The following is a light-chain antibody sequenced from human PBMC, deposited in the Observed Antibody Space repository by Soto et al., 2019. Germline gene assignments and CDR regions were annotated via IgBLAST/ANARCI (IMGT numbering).Light chain of an antibody. CDR3: QPYGISPA. CDR2: GAS. J-gene: IGKJ4*01. V-gene: IGKV3-20*01. Sequence: EIVLTQSPGTLSLSPGVRATLSCRASQSGSSSYLAWYQQKPGQAPRLLIYGASSRATGIPDRFSGSGSGTDFYLTISRLEPDDFTVYYCQPYGISPAFGGGTKVEIK. CDR1: QSGSSSY.